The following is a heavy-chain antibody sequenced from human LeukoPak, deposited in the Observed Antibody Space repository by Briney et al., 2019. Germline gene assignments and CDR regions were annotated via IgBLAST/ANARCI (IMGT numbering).Heavy chain of an antibody. D-gene: IGHD2-2*01. Sequence: PSETLSLTCTVSGGSISSSSYYWGWIRQPPGKGLEWIGSIYYSGSTYYNPSLKSRVTISVDTSKNQFSLKLSSVTAADTAVYYCARVFGCSSTSCYGGADYWGQGTLVTVSS. CDR3: ARVFGCSSTSCYGGADY. J-gene: IGHJ4*02. CDR1: GGSISSSSYY. V-gene: IGHV4-39*01. CDR2: IYYSGST.